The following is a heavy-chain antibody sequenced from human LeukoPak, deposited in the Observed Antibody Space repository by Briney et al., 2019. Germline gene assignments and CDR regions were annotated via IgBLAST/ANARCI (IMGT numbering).Heavy chain of an antibody. CDR1: GVSISSYY. D-gene: IGHD3-16*01. CDR3: ATTIEGGDY. CDR2: IYYSGST. V-gene: IGHV4-59*08. J-gene: IGHJ4*02. Sequence: SETLSLTCTVSGVSISSYYWSWIRQPPGKGLEWIGYIYYSGSTNYNPSLKSRVTISVDTSKNQFSLKLSSVTAADTAVYYCATTIEGGDYWGQGTLVTVSS.